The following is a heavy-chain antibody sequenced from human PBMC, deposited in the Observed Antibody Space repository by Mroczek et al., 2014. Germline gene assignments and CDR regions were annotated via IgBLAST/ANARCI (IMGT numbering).Heavy chain of an antibody. CDR3: AKDRSSSWYPYFDY. CDR1: GFTFSSYG. D-gene: IGHD6-13*01. J-gene: IGHJ4*02. CDR2: ISYDGSNK. Sequence: QVQLVQSGGGVVQPGRSLRLSCAASGFTFSSYGMHWVRQAPGKGLEWVAVISYDGSNKYYADSVKGRFTISRDNSKNTLYLQMNSLRAEDTAVYYCAKDRSSSWYPYFDYVGPGNPWSTVS. V-gene: IGHV3-30*18.